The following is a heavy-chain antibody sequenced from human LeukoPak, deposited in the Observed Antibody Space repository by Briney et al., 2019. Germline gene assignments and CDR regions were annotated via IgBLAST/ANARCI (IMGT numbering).Heavy chain of an antibody. CDR3: ARVVGSSSWYVLGY. Sequence: ASVKVSCKASGYTFTGYYIHWVRQAPGQGLEWMGWINPHSGGTNYAQKFQGGVTMTRDTSITTAYMELSSLRSDDTAVYYCARVVGSSSWYVLGYWGQGTLVTVSS. J-gene: IGHJ4*02. CDR1: GYTFTGYY. V-gene: IGHV1-2*02. CDR2: INPHSGGT. D-gene: IGHD6-13*01.